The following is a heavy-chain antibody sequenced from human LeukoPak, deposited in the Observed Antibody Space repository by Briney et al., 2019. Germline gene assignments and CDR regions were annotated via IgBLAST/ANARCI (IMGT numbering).Heavy chain of an antibody. CDR2: ISSSAIFI. CDR1: GFNFSDYT. V-gene: IGHV3-21*04. Sequence: GGSLRLSCAASGFNFSDYTMSWARQAPGKGLEWVSCISSSAIFIKDADSVRGRFTISRDNAKNSLYLQMNSLRAEDTAVYYCARAGYSYGSSRRTGIDYWGQGTLVTVSS. J-gene: IGHJ4*02. D-gene: IGHD5-18*01. CDR3: ARAGYSYGSSRRTGIDY.